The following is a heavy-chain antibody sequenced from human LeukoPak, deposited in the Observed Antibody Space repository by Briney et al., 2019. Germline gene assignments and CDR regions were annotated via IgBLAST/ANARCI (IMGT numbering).Heavy chain of an antibody. CDR3: ARETSQKGAHYMDV. Sequence: SETLSLTCTVSGGSINNYYWSWVRQPPGKGLEWIGYVFYTGYTHYNPSLKSRVTISVDTSKNHFSLKLSSVTAADTAVYYCARETSQKGAHYMDVWGKGTAVTTSS. J-gene: IGHJ6*03. CDR1: GGSINNYY. D-gene: IGHD3-16*01. V-gene: IGHV4-59*01. CDR2: VFYTGYT.